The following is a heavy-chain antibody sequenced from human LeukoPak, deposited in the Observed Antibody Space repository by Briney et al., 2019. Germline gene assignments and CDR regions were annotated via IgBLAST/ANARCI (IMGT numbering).Heavy chain of an antibody. CDR3: ARPPYRGI. CDR1: GGSFSGYY. D-gene: IGHD3-10*01. J-gene: IGHJ3*02. CDR2: INHSGST. Sequence: SETLSLTCAVYGGSFSGYYWSWIRQPPGKGLEWIGEINHSGSTNYNPSLKSRVTISVDTSKNQFSLKLSSVTAADTAVYYCARPPYRGIWGQGTMVTVSS. V-gene: IGHV4-34*01.